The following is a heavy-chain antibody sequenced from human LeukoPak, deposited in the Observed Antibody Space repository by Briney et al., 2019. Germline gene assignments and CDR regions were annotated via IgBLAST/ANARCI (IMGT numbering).Heavy chain of an antibody. CDR2: ISNSSSYI. J-gene: IGHJ5*02. CDR1: GFPFNSYS. Sequence: GGSLRPSCAASGFPFNSYSMDWVRQAPGKGLEGVSSISNSSSYIYYADSVKGRLTISRDNAKNSLYLQTNSLRAEDTAVYYCARDGSTSNWFDPWGQGTLVTVSS. CDR3: ARDGSTSNWFDP. D-gene: IGHD5/OR15-5a*01. V-gene: IGHV3-21*01.